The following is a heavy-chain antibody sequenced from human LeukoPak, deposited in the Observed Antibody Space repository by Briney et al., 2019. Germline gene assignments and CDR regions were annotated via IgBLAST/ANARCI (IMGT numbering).Heavy chain of an antibody. Sequence: SETMSLTCAVYGGSFIGYYWSWIRQHPGKGLEWIGEINHSGSTNYNPSLKSRVTISVDTSKNQFSLKLSSVTAADTAVYYCARGGPYSSGWSVYYYYGMDVWGKGTTVTVS. CDR1: GGSFIGYY. D-gene: IGHD6-19*01. J-gene: IGHJ6*04. V-gene: IGHV4-34*01. CDR2: INHSGST. CDR3: ARGGPYSSGWSVYYYYGMDV.